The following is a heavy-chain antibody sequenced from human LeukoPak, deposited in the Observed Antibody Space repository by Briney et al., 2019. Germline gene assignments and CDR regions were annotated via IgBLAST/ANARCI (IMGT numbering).Heavy chain of an antibody. J-gene: IGHJ5*02. CDR1: GFTFSSYG. D-gene: IGHD1-26*01. Sequence: GGSLRLSCAASGFTFSSYGVHWVRQAPGKGLEWVAVISYDGSNKKYADSVKGRFTISRDNSKNTLYLQMNSLRAEDTAVYYCAKGAKRVVGATTHWIDPWGQGTLVTVSS. CDR2: ISYDGSNK. V-gene: IGHV3-30*18. CDR3: AKGAKRVVGATTHWIDP.